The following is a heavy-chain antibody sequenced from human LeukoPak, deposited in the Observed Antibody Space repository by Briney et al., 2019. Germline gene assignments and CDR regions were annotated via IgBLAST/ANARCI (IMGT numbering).Heavy chain of an antibody. Sequence: PSETLSLTCTVSGGSISSGSYYWSWIRQPAGKGLEWIGRIYTSGSTNYNPSLKSRVTISVDTSKNQFSLKLSSVTAADTAVYYCARGHVGYCSSTSCYEFDYWGQGTLVTVSS. CDR3: ARGHVGYCSSTSCYEFDY. CDR2: IYTSGST. CDR1: GGSISSGSYY. D-gene: IGHD2-2*01. J-gene: IGHJ4*02. V-gene: IGHV4-61*02.